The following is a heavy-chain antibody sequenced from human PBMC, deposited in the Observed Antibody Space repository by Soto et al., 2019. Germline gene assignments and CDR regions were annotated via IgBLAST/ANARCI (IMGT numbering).Heavy chain of an antibody. Sequence: GESLKISCKGSGYSFTSYWIGWVRQMPGKGLEWMGIIYPGDSDTRYSPSFQGQVTISADKSISTAYPQWSSLKASDTAMYYCARSGNHPRYYYYGMDVWGQGTTVTVSS. CDR3: ARSGNHPRYYYYGMDV. V-gene: IGHV5-51*01. CDR2: IYPGDSDT. D-gene: IGHD3-3*01. CDR1: GYSFTSYW. J-gene: IGHJ6*02.